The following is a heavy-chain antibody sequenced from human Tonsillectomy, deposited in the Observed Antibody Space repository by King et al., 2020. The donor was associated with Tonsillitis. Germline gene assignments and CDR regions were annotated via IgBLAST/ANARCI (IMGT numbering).Heavy chain of an antibody. D-gene: IGHD5-18*01. CDR2: IKRDGSEK. CDR3: AALDTAMAEGADAFGI. CDR1: GFTFSKSW. V-gene: IGHV3-7*01. J-gene: IGHJ3*02. Sequence: VQLVESGGGLVQPGGSLRLSCEDSGFTFSKSWMSWVRQAPGQGLEWVANIKRDGSEKHYVDSVKGRFTISRDNAKNSLYLQMNGLRAEDTAVYYCAALDTAMAEGADAFGIWGQGTMVTVSS.